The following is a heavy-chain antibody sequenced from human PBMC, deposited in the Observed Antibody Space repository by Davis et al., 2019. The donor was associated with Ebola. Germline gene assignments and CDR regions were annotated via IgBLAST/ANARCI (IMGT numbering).Heavy chain of an antibody. Sequence: PSETLSLTCAVSGGSISRGGYSWRWIRQPPGKGLEWIGYIYHSGRTYYNPSLKSRVTISVDRSKNQFSLKLSSVTAADTAVYYCASGGYSYGYGATGYYYYGMDVWGQGTTVTVSS. CDR3: ASGGYSYGYGATGYYYYGMDV. D-gene: IGHD5-18*01. CDR2: IYHSGRT. V-gene: IGHV4-30-2*01. J-gene: IGHJ6*02. CDR1: GGSISRGGYS.